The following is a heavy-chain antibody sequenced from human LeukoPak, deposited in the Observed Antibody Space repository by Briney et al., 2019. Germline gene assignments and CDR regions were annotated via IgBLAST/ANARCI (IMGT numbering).Heavy chain of an antibody. V-gene: IGHV4-59*01. D-gene: IGHD6-13*01. CDR3: ARGSARIAEDYFDY. Sequence: SETLSLTCTVSGGSISSYYWSWIRQPPGKGLEWIGYIYYRGSTNYNPSLKSRVTISVDTSKNQFSLKLSSVTAADTAVYYCARGSARIAEDYFDYWGQGNLVTVSS. J-gene: IGHJ4*02. CDR1: GGSISSYY. CDR2: IYYRGST.